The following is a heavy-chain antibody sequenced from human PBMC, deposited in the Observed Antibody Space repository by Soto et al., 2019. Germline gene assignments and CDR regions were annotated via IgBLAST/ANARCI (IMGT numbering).Heavy chain of an antibody. CDR3: AQEMFPRTVLYSSAARGDY. CDR2: ISYDESHK. D-gene: IGHD6-25*01. CDR1: GVTLRSYG. J-gene: IGHJ4*01. V-gene: IGHV3-30*18. Sequence: QVQLVESGGGVVQPGKSLRLSCAASGVTLRSYGMHWVRQAPGKGLEWLAVISYDESHKYYADSVKGRFTISRDTSKNALSLQMYSLRAENTAVYYCAQEMFPRTVLYSSAARGDYWGHGNGVTVSS.